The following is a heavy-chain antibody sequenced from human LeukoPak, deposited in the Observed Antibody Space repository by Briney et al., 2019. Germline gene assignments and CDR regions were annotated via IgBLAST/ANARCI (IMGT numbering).Heavy chain of an antibody. Sequence: SETLSLTCTVSGGSISSGGYYWSWIRQPPGKGLEWIGEINHSGSTNYNPSLKSRVTISVDTSKNQFSLKLSSVTAADTAVYYCARYSSSWYGNYYYYMDVWGKGTTVTVSS. CDR2: INHSGST. CDR1: GGSISSGGYY. D-gene: IGHD6-13*01. CDR3: ARYSSSWYGNYYYYMDV. J-gene: IGHJ6*03. V-gene: IGHV4-39*07.